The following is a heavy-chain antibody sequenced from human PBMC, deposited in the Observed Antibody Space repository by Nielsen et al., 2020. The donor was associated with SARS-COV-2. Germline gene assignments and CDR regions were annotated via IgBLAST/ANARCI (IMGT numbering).Heavy chain of an antibody. CDR2: IKQDGSEK. CDR3: ARDQSNWNHLYYFDY. D-gene: IGHD1-20*01. Sequence: GESLKISCAASGFTFSNAWMSWVRQAPGKGLEWVANIKQDGSEKYYVDSVKGRFTISRDNAKNSLYLQMNSLRAEDTAVYYCARDQSNWNHLYYFDYWGQGTLVTVSS. V-gene: IGHV3-7*03. J-gene: IGHJ4*02. CDR1: GFTFSNAW.